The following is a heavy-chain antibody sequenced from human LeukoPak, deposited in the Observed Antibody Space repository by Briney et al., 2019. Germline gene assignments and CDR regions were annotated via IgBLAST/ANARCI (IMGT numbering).Heavy chain of an antibody. CDR2: INSGGGTT. V-gene: IGHV3-23*01. D-gene: IGHD3-10*01. CDR1: EFTLSSAT. CDR3: AKGSDGAGSYRPFDY. Sequence: GGSLRLSCGAFEFTLSSATMSWLRQAPGKGLEWVSAINSGGGTTSAESVKGRFTISRDDSKNMLYLQMNSLRAEDTAVYYCAKGSDGAGSYRPFDYWGQGTLVTVSS. J-gene: IGHJ4*02.